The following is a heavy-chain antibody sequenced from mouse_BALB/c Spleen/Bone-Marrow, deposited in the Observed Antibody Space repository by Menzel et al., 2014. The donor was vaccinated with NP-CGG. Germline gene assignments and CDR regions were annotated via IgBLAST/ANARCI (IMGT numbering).Heavy chain of an antibody. Sequence: QVQLQQSDAELVKPGASVKISCKASGYTFTDHAIHWVKQKPEQGLEWIGYISPGNGDIKYNEKFKGKATLTADKPSSTAYMQLSSLTSEDAAVYFCKSNNYGSSRGFVYWGQGTLVTVSA. CDR3: KSNNYGSSRGFVY. CDR2: ISPGNGDI. V-gene: IGHV1S53*02. J-gene: IGHJ3*01. CDR1: GYTFTDHA. D-gene: IGHD1-1*01.